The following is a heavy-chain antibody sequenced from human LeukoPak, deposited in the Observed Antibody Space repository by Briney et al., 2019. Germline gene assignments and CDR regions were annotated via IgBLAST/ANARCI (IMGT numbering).Heavy chain of an antibody. J-gene: IGHJ4*02. D-gene: IGHD6-6*01. CDR2: INYSGRT. Sequence: SETLSLTCTVSGDSIGSYYWSWIRQPPGKGLEWIGYINYSGRTNYNPSLKSRVTLSVDTSKNQFSLKLSSVTAADTAVYYCARDCSSSGSGYYFDYWGQGTLVTVSS. CDR1: GDSIGSYY. V-gene: IGHV4-59*01. CDR3: ARDCSSSGSGYYFDY.